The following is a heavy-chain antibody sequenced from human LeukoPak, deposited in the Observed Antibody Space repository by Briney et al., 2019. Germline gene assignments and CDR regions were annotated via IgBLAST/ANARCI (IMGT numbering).Heavy chain of an antibody. V-gene: IGHV1-46*01. CDR1: GYTFTSYY. Sequence: GASVKVSCKASGYTFTSYYMHWVRQAPGQGLEWMEIINPSGGSTSYAQKFQGRVTMTRDTSTSTVYMELSSLRSEDTAVYYCAREHEGQGRDGYNYPFDYWGQGTLVTVSS. D-gene: IGHD5-24*01. J-gene: IGHJ4*02. CDR2: INPSGGST. CDR3: AREHEGQGRDGYNYPFDY.